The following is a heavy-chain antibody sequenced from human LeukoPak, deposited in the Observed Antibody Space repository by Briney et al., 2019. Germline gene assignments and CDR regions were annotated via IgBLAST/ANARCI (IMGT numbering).Heavy chain of an antibody. D-gene: IGHD5-12*01. CDR3: ARDSTWRLDY. CDR1: GFTFSTYG. Sequence: GGSLRLSCAASGFTFSTYGMHWVRQAPGKGLEWVAVIWYDGSNKYYAGSVKGRFSISRDNTKSALYLQMDSLRADDTAVYFCARDSTWRLDYWGQGTLITVSS. J-gene: IGHJ4*02. CDR2: IWYDGSNK. V-gene: IGHV3-33*01.